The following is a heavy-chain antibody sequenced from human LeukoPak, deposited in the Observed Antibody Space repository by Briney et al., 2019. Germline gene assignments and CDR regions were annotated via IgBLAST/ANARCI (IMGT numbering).Heavy chain of an antibody. CDR2: INRSGST. J-gene: IGHJ6*02. CDR1: GGAFSGYY. CDR3: ARVVGTRYYYGMDV. D-gene: IGHD1-7*01. V-gene: IGHV4-34*01. Sequence: SETLSLTCAVHGGAFSGYYWTWIRQPPGKGLEWIGEINRSGSTNYNPSHKSRVTMSVDTSKNQFSLKLSSVTAADTAVYYCARVVGTRYYYGMDVWGQGTTATVSS.